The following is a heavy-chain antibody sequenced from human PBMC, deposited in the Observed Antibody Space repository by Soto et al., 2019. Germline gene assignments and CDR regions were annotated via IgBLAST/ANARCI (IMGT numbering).Heavy chain of an antibody. CDR3: ARTGLQIIQATSYYYGLDV. CDR2: IWHDGTNR. D-gene: IGHD3-3*01. CDR1: GFTFNSFG. J-gene: IGHJ6*02. V-gene: IGHV3-33*01. Sequence: QVQLVESGGGVVQPGTSLRLSCEASGFTFNSFGMHWVRQAPGKGLEWVAMIWHDGTNRYYVDSVKGRFTISRDNSKDALHXQMNNLRAEDTAVYYCARTGLQIIQATSYYYGLDVWGQGTTVTVSS.